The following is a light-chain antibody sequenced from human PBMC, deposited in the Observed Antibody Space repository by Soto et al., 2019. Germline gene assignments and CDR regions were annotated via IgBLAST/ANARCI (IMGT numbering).Light chain of an antibody. J-gene: IGKJ2*01. CDR3: QQYGSSPWYT. CDR1: QSVSSSY. Sequence: EIVLTQSPGTLSLSPGERATLSCRASQSVSSSYLAWYQQKPGQAPRLLIYGASSRATGIPDRFSGSGSGTDFTITISRLEPEYFAVYYCQQYGSSPWYTFGQGTKLEIK. V-gene: IGKV3-20*01. CDR2: GAS.